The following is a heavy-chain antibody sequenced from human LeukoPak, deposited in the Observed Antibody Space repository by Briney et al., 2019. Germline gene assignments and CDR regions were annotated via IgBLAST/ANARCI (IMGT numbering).Heavy chain of an antibody. Sequence: GGSLRLSCSASGFTVSSNYMSWVRQAPGKGLEWVSVIYSGGSTYYADSVKGRFTISRDNSRNTLFLQLSSLRAEDTAVYYCVKDVKSLYDNFDSSFDYWGQGTLVTVSS. D-gene: IGHD3-16*01. CDR1: GFTVSSNY. CDR3: VKDVKSLYDNFDSSFDY. CDR2: IYSGGST. V-gene: IGHV3-53*05. J-gene: IGHJ4*02.